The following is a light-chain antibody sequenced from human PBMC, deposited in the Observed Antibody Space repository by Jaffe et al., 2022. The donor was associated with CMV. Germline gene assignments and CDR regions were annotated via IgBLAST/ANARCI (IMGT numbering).Light chain of an antibody. Sequence: QSALTQPRSVSGSPGQSVTLSCAGTTSDAGAFTYVSWYQQHPGRAPKLVIYDVTKRPSGVPDRFSGSKSGNTASLTISGLQTDDEADYYCSSYAGSYSVIFGGGTKLTVL. CDR3: SSYAGSYSVI. J-gene: IGLJ2*01. V-gene: IGLV2-11*01. CDR2: DVT. CDR1: TSDAGAFTY.